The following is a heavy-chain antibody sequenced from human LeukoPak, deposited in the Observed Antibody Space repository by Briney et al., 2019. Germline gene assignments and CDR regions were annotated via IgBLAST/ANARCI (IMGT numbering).Heavy chain of an antibody. CDR3: AREAPLWSGSNYYYYMDV. CDR2: SYSSGNA. Sequence: SETLSLTCTVSGGSISNYYWYWMRKPPGKGLEWIAYSYSSGNANYNPSLKSRVTISVDTSMNQFSLKLTSVTAADTAVYYCAREAPLWSGSNYYYYMDVWGKGTTVTVSS. V-gene: IGHV4-59*01. CDR1: GGSISNYY. J-gene: IGHJ6*03. D-gene: IGHD3-3*01.